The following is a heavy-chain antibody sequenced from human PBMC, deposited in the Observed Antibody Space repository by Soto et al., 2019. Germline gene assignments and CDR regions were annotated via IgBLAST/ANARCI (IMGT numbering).Heavy chain of an antibody. Sequence: EVQLLESGGGLVQPGGSLRLSCAASGFTFNIYAMTWVRQGPGRGLEWVSAISANGRSTYYADPVKGRFTISRDDSRNTLYLQMNSLRAEDTAIYYCAKISASSAYSPEYWGQGTLVTVSS. D-gene: IGHD3-22*01. CDR2: ISANGRST. V-gene: IGHV3-23*01. CDR3: AKISASSAYSPEY. CDR1: GFTFNIYA. J-gene: IGHJ4*02.